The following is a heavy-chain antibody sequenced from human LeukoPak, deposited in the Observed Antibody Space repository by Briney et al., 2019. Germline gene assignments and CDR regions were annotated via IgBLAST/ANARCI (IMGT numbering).Heavy chain of an antibody. CDR1: GYSFTSYW. V-gene: IGHV5-10-1*01. D-gene: IGHD3-10*01. J-gene: IGHJ4*02. CDR2: IDPSDSYT. CDR3: ARRHYGSGSYYY. Sequence: GESLKISCKGSGYSFTSYWISWVRQMPGKGLEWMGRIDPSDSYTNYSPSFQGHVTISADKSISTAYLQWSSLKASDTAVYYCARRHYGSGSYYYWGQGTLVTVSS.